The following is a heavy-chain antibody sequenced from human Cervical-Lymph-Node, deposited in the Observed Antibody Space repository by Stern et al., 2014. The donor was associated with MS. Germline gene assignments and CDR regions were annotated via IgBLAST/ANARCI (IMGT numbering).Heavy chain of an antibody. V-gene: IGHV3-33*01. Sequence: VQLVQSGGGVVQPGRSLRLSCVASGFPFSSYGMHWVRQSPGKGLEWVAAIWYDGSNSDHADSVKGRFTISRDDSKNTLYLQMNSLRVEDTAVYYCARDGPIGRDWSQGEYWGPGTLVTVSS. J-gene: IGHJ4*02. D-gene: IGHD3-9*01. CDR3: ARDGPIGRDWSQGEY. CDR1: GFPFSSYG. CDR2: IWYDGSNS.